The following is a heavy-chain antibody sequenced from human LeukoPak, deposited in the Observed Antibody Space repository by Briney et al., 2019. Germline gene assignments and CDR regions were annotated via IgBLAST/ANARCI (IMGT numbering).Heavy chain of an antibody. J-gene: IGHJ4*02. D-gene: IGHD6-13*01. CDR1: GGSISTSSYY. CDR2: IFYSGST. CDR3: ARSYSSSWYFYFDY. V-gene: IGHV4-39*07. Sequence: KASETLSLTCTVSGGSISTSSYYWGWVRQPPGKGLEWIGNIFYSGSTYYSPSLKSQVTISLDTSRNQFSLKLSSVTAADTAVYYCARSYSSSWYFYFDYWGQGTLVTVSS.